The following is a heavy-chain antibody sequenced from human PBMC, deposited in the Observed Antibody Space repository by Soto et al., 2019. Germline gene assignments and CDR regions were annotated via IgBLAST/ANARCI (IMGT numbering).Heavy chain of an antibody. Sequence: GASVKVSCKASGYTFTSYYMHWVRQAPGQGLEWMGIINPSGGSTSYAQKFQGRVTMTRDTSTSTVYMELSSLRSEDTAVYYCARGHSNYDYYYGMDVWGQGTTVTVSS. CDR2: INPSGGST. CDR1: GYTFTSYY. J-gene: IGHJ6*02. V-gene: IGHV1-46*01. CDR3: ARGHSNYDYYYGMDV. D-gene: IGHD4-4*01.